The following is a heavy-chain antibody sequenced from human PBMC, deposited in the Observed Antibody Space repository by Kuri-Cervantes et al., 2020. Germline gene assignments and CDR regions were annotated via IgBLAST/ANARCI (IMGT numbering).Heavy chain of an antibody. V-gene: IGHV1-69*13. J-gene: IGHJ3*02. CDR3: ARDRTGAFDI. CDR1: GGTFSSYA. Sequence: SVKVSCKASGGTFSSYAISWVRQAPGQGLEWMRGIIPIFGTANYAQKFQGRVTITADESTSTAYMELSSLRSDDTAVYYCARDRTGAFDIWGQGTMVTVSS. CDR2: IIPIFGTA.